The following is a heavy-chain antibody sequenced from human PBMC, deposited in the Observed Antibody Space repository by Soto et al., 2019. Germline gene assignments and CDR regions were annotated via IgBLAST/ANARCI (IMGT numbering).Heavy chain of an antibody. Sequence: QVHLQESGPGLVKPSETLSVTCTVSGDSISSSYWNWIRQAPGKGLEWIGYIYYSGRTNFSPSLKSRVTISIDTSKEQFSLKLSSVTAADTAVYYCARLYPFYDLLTGSQLYAFDIWGQGTMVSVSS. V-gene: IGHV4-59*01. J-gene: IGHJ3*02. CDR3: ARLYPFYDLLTGSQLYAFDI. CDR1: GDSISSSY. CDR2: IYYSGRT. D-gene: IGHD3-9*01.